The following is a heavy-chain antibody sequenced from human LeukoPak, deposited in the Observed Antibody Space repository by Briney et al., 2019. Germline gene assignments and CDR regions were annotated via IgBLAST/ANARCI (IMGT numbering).Heavy chain of an antibody. CDR2: VNPNNGDT. CDR1: GYTFTGYY. V-gene: IGHV1-2*02. J-gene: IGHJ4*02. D-gene: IGHD3-10*01. Sequence: GASVKVSCKASGYTFTGYYMHWVLQAPGQGLEWVGLVNPNNGDTKYAQKVQGRVTMTRDTSVNTAFMELSRLRSDDTAVYYCARDSRVTNGDYWGQGTLVTVSS. CDR3: ARDSRVTNGDY.